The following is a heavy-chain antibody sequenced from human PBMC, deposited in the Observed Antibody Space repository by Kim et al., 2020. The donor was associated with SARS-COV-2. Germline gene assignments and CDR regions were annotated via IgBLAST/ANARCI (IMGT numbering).Heavy chain of an antibody. D-gene: IGHD1-1*01. CDR3: VRLGVSSGTIGDY. V-gene: IGHV5-51*01. Sequence: YSPSFQGHVTISADKSITTAYLQWSSLKASDTAMYYCVRLGVSSGTIGDYWGQGTLVTVSS. J-gene: IGHJ4*02.